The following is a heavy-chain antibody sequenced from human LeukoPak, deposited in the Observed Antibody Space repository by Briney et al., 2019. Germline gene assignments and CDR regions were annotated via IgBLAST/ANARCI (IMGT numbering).Heavy chain of an antibody. CDR3: ARVDPVVRGVIKFDYFDY. CDR1: GGSISSGDYY. CDR2: IYYSGST. V-gene: IGHV4-30-4*01. J-gene: IGHJ4*02. Sequence: SQTLSLTCTVSGGSISSGDYYWSWIRQPPGKGLEWIGYIYYSGSTYYNPSLKSRVTISVDTSKNQFSLKLSSVTAADTAVYYCARVDPVVRGVIKFDYFDYWGQGTLVTVSS. D-gene: IGHD3-10*01.